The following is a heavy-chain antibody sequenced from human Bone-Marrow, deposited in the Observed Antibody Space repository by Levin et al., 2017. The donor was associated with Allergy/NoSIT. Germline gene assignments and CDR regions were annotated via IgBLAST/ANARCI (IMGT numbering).Heavy chain of an antibody. J-gene: IGHJ6*02. Sequence: PGESLKISCKVSGYTLFEICIHWVRQAPGKGLEWMGGFNPEEGEVIYPQKFQGRVTVTDDTSTGTTYMELSGLRSEDTAVYYCAIAPLTGIGESNFYYGLDVWGQGTTVTVSS. CDR3: AIAPLTGIGESNFYYGLDV. CDR2: FNPEEGEV. CDR1: GYTLFEIC. V-gene: IGHV1-24*01. D-gene: IGHD3-10*01.